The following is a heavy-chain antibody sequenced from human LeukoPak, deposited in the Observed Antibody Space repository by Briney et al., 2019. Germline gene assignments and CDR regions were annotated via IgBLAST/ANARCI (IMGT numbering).Heavy chain of an antibody. J-gene: IGHJ4*02. V-gene: IGHV3-15*07. CDR1: GFTFSNAW. Sequence: GGSLRLSCAASGFTFSNAWMNWVRQAPGKGLEWVGRIKSKTDGGTTDYAAPVKGRFTISRDDSKNTLYLQMNSLKTEDTAVYYCTTGLIWITVVDDYWGQGTLVTVSS. D-gene: IGHD2-2*03. CDR2: IKSKTDGGTT. CDR3: TTGLIWITVVDDY.